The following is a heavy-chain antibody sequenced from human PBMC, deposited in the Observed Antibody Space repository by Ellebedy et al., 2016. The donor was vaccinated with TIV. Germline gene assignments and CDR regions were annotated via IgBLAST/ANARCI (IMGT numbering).Heavy chain of an antibody. J-gene: IGHJ4*02. Sequence: GGSLRLSCAASGFTFSDHYMDWARQAPGKGLEWVGRIRNKATSYTTEYAASVRGRFTISRDDSENSLYLQMNSLRVEDTAVYYCARWPSGDAPLDYWGQGTLVTVSS. CDR3: ARWPSGDAPLDY. V-gene: IGHV3-72*01. D-gene: IGHD4-17*01. CDR2: IRNKATSYTT. CDR1: GFTFSDHY.